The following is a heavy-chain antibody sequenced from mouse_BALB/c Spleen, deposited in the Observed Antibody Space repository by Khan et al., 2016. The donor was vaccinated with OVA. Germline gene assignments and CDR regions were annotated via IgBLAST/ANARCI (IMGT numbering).Heavy chain of an antibody. CDR3: ARGYFGNYEFAY. V-gene: IGHV1S132*01. CDR2: IFPGTGTT. CDR1: GYTFTSYW. D-gene: IGHD2-1*01. Sequence: QVQLQQSGAELVKPGASVKLSCKTSGYTFTSYWIQWVKQRPGQGLGWIGQIFPGTGTTYYNDNLKGKATLPVDTSSNTAYMQFSSLTSEDSAVYFCARGYFGNYEFAYWGQGTLVTVSP. J-gene: IGHJ3*01.